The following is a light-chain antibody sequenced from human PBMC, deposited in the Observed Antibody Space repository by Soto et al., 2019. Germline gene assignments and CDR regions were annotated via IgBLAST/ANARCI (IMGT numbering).Light chain of an antibody. V-gene: IGKV1-33*01. CDR2: DAS. CDR1: QDIDNY. CDR3: QHYDHVQVT. Sequence: QKTQWASSLSASVGDRVPLTCQASQDIDNYLNWYQQKPGKAPNLLIYDASNLETGVPSRFSGGGSGTDFTFTITSLQPEDIATYYCQHYDHVQVTFGQGTRLEIK. J-gene: IGKJ5*01.